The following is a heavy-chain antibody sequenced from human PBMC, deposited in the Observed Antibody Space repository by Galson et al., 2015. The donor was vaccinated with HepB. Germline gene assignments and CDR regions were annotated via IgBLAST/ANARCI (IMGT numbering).Heavy chain of an antibody. Sequence: SLRLSCAASGFTFSSYSMNWVRQAPGKGLEWVSYISSSSSTIYYADSVKGRFTISRDNAKNSLYLQMNSLRDEDTAVYYCARDTCSGGSCYPPLDYWGQGTLVTVSS. CDR3: ARDTCSGGSCYPPLDY. V-gene: IGHV3-48*02. D-gene: IGHD2-15*01. J-gene: IGHJ4*02. CDR1: GFTFSSYS. CDR2: ISSSSSTI.